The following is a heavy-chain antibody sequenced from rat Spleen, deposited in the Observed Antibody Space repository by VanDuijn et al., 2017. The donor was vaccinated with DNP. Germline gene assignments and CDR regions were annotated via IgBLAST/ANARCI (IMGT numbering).Heavy chain of an antibody. CDR1: GFSLTDYS. CDR3: TRDRGYGYNYAMDA. J-gene: IGHJ4*01. CDR2: ISSGGST. V-gene: IGHV2-19*01. D-gene: IGHD1-9*01. Sequence: QVQLKESGPGMVQPSQTLSLTCTVSGFSLTDYSVHWVRQPPGKVLEWIAAISSGGSTYYNSALKSRLSISRDTSKSQVFLKMNSLQTEDTAIYYCTRDRGYGYNYAMDAWGQGTSVTVSS.